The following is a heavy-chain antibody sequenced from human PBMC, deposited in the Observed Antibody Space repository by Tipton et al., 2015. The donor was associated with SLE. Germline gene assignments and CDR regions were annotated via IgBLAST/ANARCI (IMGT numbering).Heavy chain of an antibody. D-gene: IGHD2-21*01. J-gene: IGHJ3*02. Sequence: TLSLTCTVSGDSISTSPYSWAWIRQPPGKGLEWIGSISYSGSPFYDASLRSRVTVSADTSKNRFSLQVNSVTAADTAVYYCARHLHLTWDGKKFLRPIADCGGDCFFFAFDKWGQGTAVTVSS. V-gene: IGHV4-39*07. CDR1: GDSISTSPYS. CDR2: ISYSGSP. CDR3: ARHLHLTWDGKKFLRPIADCGGDCFFFAFDK.